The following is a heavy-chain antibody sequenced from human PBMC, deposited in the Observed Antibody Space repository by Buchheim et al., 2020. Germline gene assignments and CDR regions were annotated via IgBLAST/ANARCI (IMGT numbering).Heavy chain of an antibody. V-gene: IGHV3-66*02. D-gene: IGHD1-26*01. Sequence: EVQVVESGGDLVQPGGSLRLSCAASGFTVSSNYMSWVRQAPGKGLEWVSVIYSGGSTYYADSVKGRFTIHRDNSKNKQYLQMNSLRAEDTAVYYCARAPGNNWFDPWGQGTL. CDR1: GFTVSSNY. CDR3: ARAPGNNWFDP. J-gene: IGHJ5*02. CDR2: IYSGGST.